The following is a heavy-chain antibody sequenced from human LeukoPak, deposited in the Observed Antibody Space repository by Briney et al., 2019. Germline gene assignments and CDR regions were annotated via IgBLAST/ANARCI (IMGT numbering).Heavy chain of an antibody. Sequence: GASVKVSCKASGYTFTRYYMHWVRRAPGQGLEWMGRINPNSGGTNYAQKCQGRVTMTRDTSISTAYMERRRLRSDDTAVYYCARDMLGQQPAYGERDYWGQGTLVTVSS. D-gene: IGHD6-13*01. CDR1: GYTFTRYY. V-gene: IGHV1-2*06. CDR2: INPNSGGT. CDR3: ARDMLGQQPAYGERDY. J-gene: IGHJ4*02.